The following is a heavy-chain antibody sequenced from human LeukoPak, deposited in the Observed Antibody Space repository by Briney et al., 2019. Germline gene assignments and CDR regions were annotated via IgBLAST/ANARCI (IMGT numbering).Heavy chain of an antibody. J-gene: IGHJ3*02. Sequence: GGALRLSCAASGFTFSSYWMHWVRQAPGKGLVWVSRINSHGSSTSYADSVKGRFTISRDNAKNTLYLQMNSLRAEDTAVYYCTRDGGYNAFDIWGQGTMVTVSS. V-gene: IGHV3-74*01. CDR3: TRDGGYNAFDI. CDR1: GFTFSSYW. CDR2: INSHGSST. D-gene: IGHD5-12*01.